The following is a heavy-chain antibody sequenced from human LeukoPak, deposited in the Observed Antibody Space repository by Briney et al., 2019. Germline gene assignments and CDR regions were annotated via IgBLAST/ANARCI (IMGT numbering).Heavy chain of an antibody. CDR2: ISAYNGNT. CDR1: GYTFTSYG. Sequence: ASVKVSCKASGYTFTSYGISWVRQAPGQWLEWMGWISAYNGNTNYAQKLQGRVTMTTDTSTSTAYMELRSLRSDDTAVYYCARPYDPYCSSTSCYRGYYFDYWGQGTLVTVSS. J-gene: IGHJ4*02. V-gene: IGHV1-18*01. CDR3: ARPYDPYCSSTSCYRGYYFDY. D-gene: IGHD2-2*02.